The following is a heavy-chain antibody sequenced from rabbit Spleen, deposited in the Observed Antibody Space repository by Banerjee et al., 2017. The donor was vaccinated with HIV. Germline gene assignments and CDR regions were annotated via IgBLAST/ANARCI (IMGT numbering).Heavy chain of an antibody. CDR2: IYAGSSDYT. CDR3: ARGVSTYSNAFNL. J-gene: IGHJ4*01. D-gene: IGHD7-1*01. CDR1: GFSFSSGYY. Sequence: QSLEESGGDLVKPGASLTLTCTASGFSFSSGYYMCWVRQAPGKGLEWIACIYAGSSDYTYYASWAKGRFTISKTSSTTVTLQMTSLTAADTATYFCARGVSTYSNAFNLWGQGTLVTIS. V-gene: IGHV1S40*01.